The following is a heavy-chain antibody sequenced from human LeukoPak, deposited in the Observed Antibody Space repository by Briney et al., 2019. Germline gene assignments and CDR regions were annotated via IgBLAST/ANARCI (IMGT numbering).Heavy chain of an antibody. Sequence: SETLSLTCTVSGGFISSGSYYWGWIRQPPGKGLEWIGTIYYSGKTYYSPSLKSRVTMSVDPSNNQFSLNLRSVTAADTAVYYCARALRGYCSGGSCAYGYWGQGTLVTVSS. D-gene: IGHD2-15*01. J-gene: IGHJ4*02. V-gene: IGHV4-39*01. CDR3: ARALRGYCSGGSCAYGY. CDR1: GGFISSGSYY. CDR2: IYYSGKT.